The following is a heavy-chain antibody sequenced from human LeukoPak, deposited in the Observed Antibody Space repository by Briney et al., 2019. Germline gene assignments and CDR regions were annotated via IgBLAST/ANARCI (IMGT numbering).Heavy chain of an antibody. J-gene: IGHJ4*02. V-gene: IGHV1-69*01. CDR2: IIPSFGTA. D-gene: IGHD3-10*01. CDR3: ARLSTGGYYYGSGFDY. Sequence: ASVKVSCKASGGTFSSYGISWVRQAPGQGLEWMGGIIPSFGTANYAQKFQGRVTIPADESTRTAYMELSSLRSEDTAVYYCARLSTGGYYYGSGFDYWGQGTLVTVSS. CDR1: GGTFSSYG.